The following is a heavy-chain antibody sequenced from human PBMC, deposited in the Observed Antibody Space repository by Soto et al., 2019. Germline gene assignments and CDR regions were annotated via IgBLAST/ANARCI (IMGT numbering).Heavy chain of an antibody. CDR3: AMVLRYCSGGSCYRYFDY. J-gene: IGHJ4*02. CDR2: IIPIFGTA. D-gene: IGHD2-15*01. V-gene: IGHV1-69*13. CDR1: GGTFSSYA. Sequence: SVKVSCKASGGTFSSYAISWVRQAPGQGLEWMGGIIPIFGTANYAQKFQGRVTITADESTSTAYMELSSLRSEDTAVYYCAMVLRYCSGGSCYRYFDYWGQGTLVTVSS.